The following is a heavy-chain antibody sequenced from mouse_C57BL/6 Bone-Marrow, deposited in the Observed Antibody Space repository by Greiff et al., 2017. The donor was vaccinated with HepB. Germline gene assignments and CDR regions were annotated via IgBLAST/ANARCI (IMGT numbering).Heavy chain of an antibody. D-gene: IGHD1-1*01. Sequence: EVQVVESGGDLVKPGGSLKLSCAASGFTFSSYGMSWVRQTPDKRLEWVATISSGGSYTYYPDSVKGRFTISRDNAKNTLYLQMSSLKSEDTAMYYCARHGELRWFAYWGQGTLVTVSA. CDR1: GFTFSSYG. CDR3: ARHGELRWFAY. J-gene: IGHJ3*01. V-gene: IGHV5-6*01. CDR2: ISSGGSYT.